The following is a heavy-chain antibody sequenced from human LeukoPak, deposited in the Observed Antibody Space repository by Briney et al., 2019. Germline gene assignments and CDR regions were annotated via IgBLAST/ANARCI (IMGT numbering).Heavy chain of an antibody. V-gene: IGHV1-2*02. Sequence: ASVKVFCKASGYTFTGYYMHWVRQAPGQGLEWMGWINPNSGGTNYAQKFQGRVTMTRDTSISTAYMELSRLRSDDTAVYYCAREGEMASDDAFDIWGQGTMVTVSS. J-gene: IGHJ3*02. D-gene: IGHD5-24*01. CDR1: GYTFTGYY. CDR3: AREGEMASDDAFDI. CDR2: INPNSGGT.